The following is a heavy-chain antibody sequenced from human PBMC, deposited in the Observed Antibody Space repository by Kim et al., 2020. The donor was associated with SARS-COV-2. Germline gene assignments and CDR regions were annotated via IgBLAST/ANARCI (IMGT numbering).Heavy chain of an antibody. CDR2: ISCDGSNK. V-gene: IGHV3-30*04. Sequence: GGSLRLSCTASGFIFSSYAMNWVRQAPGKGLEWVAVISCDGSNKYSADAVKGRVTISRDKAKNTMNLQLNSQRAKTTAVYYCARDRTTVGGVIADY. CDR1: GFIFSSYA. CDR3: ARDRTTVGGVIADY. D-gene: IGHD3-16*02. J-gene: IGHJ4*01.